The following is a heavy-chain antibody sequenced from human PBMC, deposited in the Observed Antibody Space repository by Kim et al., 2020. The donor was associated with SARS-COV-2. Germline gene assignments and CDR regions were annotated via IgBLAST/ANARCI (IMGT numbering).Heavy chain of an antibody. CDR1: GYTFTGYY. CDR2: INPNSGGT. Sequence: ASVKVSCKASGYTFTGYYMHWVRQAPGQGLEWMGWINPNSGGTNYAQKFQGWVTMTRDTSISTAYMELSRLRSDDTAVYYCARFEIAVARGMDVWGQGTTVTVSS. J-gene: IGHJ6*02. CDR3: ARFEIAVARGMDV. V-gene: IGHV1-2*04. D-gene: IGHD6-19*01.